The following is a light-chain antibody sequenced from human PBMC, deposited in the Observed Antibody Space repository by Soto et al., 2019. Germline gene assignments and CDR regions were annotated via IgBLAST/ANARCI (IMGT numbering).Light chain of an antibody. CDR2: GAS. J-gene: IGKJ1*01. CDR1: QSVSSSY. V-gene: IGKV3-20*01. CDR3: QQYGSSPQT. Sequence: EIVLTKSPGTLSLSPGERATLSCRASQSVSSSYLAWYQQKPGQAPRLLIYGASSRATGIPDRFSGSGSGTEFTLTISRLEPEDFAVYYCQQYGSSPQTFGQGTKVEIK.